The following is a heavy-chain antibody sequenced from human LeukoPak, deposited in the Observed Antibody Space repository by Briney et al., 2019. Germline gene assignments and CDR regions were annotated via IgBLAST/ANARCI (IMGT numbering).Heavy chain of an antibody. CDR3: ARDARHCTRSSCYPFYFDS. J-gene: IGHJ4*02. V-gene: IGHV1-2*02. CDR1: GYAFTNYG. CDR2: INPNTGDT. D-gene: IGHD2-2*01. Sequence: ASVKVSCKTSGYAFTNYGITWVRQAPGQGLDWMGWINPNTGDTKYAQKFEGRVTMTRDTSISTVYMELSWLRSDGTAVYYCARDARHCTRSSCYPFYFDSWGQGTPVTVSS.